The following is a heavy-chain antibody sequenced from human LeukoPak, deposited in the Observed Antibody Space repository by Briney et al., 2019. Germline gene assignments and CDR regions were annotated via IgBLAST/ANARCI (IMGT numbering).Heavy chain of an antibody. J-gene: IGHJ5*02. CDR1: GGSFSGYY. Sequence: NPSETLSLTCAVYGGSFSGYYWSWIRQPPGKGLEWIGEINHSGSTNYNPSLKSRVTISVDTSKNQFSLKLSSVTAADTAVYYCARSISWFDPWGQGTLVTVSS. V-gene: IGHV4-34*01. CDR2: INHSGST. D-gene: IGHD2/OR15-2a*01. CDR3: ARSISWFDP.